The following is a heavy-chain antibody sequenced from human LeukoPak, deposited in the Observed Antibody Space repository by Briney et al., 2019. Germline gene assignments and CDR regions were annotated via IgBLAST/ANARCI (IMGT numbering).Heavy chain of an antibody. D-gene: IGHD5-24*01. CDR1: GFTFSTYA. CDR3: ARVTPPSWLQIDY. V-gene: IGHV3-23*01. Sequence: GGSLRLSCAASGFTFSTYAMSWVRQAPGKGLEWVSAISASGSSTYYADSVKGRFTISRDNSKNTLYLQMNSLRAEDTAVYYCARVTPPSWLQIDYWGQGTLVTVSS. CDR2: ISASGSST. J-gene: IGHJ4*02.